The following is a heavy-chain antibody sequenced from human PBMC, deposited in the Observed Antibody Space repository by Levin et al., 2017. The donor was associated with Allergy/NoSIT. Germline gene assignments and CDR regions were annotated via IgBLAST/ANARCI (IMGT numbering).Heavy chain of an antibody. J-gene: IGHJ3*02. CDR1: GFTFNTYE. Sequence: GGSLRLSCAASGFTFNTYEMNWVRQAPGKGLEWISYISSTESHTYYADSVKGRFTISRDNAKNSLYLQINSLRAEDTAVYYCARGGVGVDIGAFDIWGQGTMVTVSS. D-gene: IGHD1-26*01. CDR3: ARGGVGVDIGAFDI. V-gene: IGHV3-48*03. CDR2: ISSTESHT.